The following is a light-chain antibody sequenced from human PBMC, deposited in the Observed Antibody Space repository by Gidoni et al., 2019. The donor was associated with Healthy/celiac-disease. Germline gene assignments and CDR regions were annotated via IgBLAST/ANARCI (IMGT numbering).Light chain of an antibody. V-gene: IGKV3-11*01. CDR1: QSVSSS. J-gene: IGKJ1*01. CDR2: DAS. Sequence: EIVLTQYPATLSLSPGERATLSCRASQSVSSSLAWYQQKPGQAPRLLIYDASNRATGIPARFSGSGSGTDFTLTISSLEPEDFAVYYCQQRSNWPPTFXQXTKVEIK. CDR3: QQRSNWPPT.